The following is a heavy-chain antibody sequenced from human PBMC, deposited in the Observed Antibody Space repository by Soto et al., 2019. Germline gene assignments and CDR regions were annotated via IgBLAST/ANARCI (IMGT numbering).Heavy chain of an antibody. CDR2: ISGSGNSK. V-gene: IGHV3-23*01. Sequence: EVQLLESGGGLVQPGGSLRLSCAASGFTFSTYTMSWVRQSPGKGLEWVARISGSGNSKYYADSVKGRFTISRDNSKNTLYLQGNSPRADDTAIYYCATTLYRNSGPPEGYWGQGTLVTVSS. CDR3: ATTLYRNSGPPEGY. CDR1: GFTFSTYT. J-gene: IGHJ4*02. D-gene: IGHD3-16*01.